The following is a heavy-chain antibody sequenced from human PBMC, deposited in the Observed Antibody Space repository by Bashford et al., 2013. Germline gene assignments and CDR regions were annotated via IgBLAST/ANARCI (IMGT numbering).Heavy chain of an antibody. V-gene: IGHV4-31*03. CDR2: IYYSGST. CDR3: ASSIAAAGIDY. J-gene: IGHJ4*02. CDR1: GGSISSGGYY. Sequence: SETLSLTCTVSGGSISSGGYYWSWIRQHPGKGLEWIGYIYYSGSTYYNPSLKSRVTISVDTSKNQFSLKLSSVTAADTAVYYCASSIAAAGIDYWGQGTLVTVSS. D-gene: IGHD6-13*01.